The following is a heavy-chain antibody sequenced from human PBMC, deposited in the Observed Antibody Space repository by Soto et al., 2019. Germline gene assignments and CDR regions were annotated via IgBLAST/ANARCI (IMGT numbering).Heavy chain of an antibody. CDR1: GGSVSSSSYY. Sequence: SETLSLTCTVSGGSVSSSSYYWGWVRQPPGKGLEWIGSVYYSGSTYYNPSLESRVTISVDTSKNQFSLKLSSVTAADTAVYYCARRVRGGGSFYYYYYYMDVWGKGTTVTVSS. D-gene: IGHD2-15*01. J-gene: IGHJ6*03. CDR2: VYYSGST. V-gene: IGHV4-39*07. CDR3: ARRVRGGGSFYYYYYYMDV.